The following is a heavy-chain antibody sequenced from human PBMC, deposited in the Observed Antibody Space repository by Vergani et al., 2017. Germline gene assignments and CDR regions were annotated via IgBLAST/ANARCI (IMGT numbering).Heavy chain of an antibody. CDR1: GGSISSYY. CDR3: ARHGYDLSYYYMDV. CDR2: IYYSGST. Sequence: QVQLQESGPGLVKPSETLSLTCTVSGGSISSYYWSWIRQPPGNGLEWIGYIYYSGSTTYNPSLKSRVTISVDTSKNQFSLKLSSVTAADTAVYYCARHGYDLSYYYMDVWGKGTTVTVSS. J-gene: IGHJ6*03. V-gene: IGHV4-59*08. D-gene: IGHD5-12*01.